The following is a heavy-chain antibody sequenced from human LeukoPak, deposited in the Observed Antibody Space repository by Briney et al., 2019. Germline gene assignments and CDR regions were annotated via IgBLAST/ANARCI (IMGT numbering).Heavy chain of an antibody. CDR3: ARGYSSSWYYFDY. CDR1: GFTFSSYA. Sequence: GGSLRLSCAASGFTFSSYAMSWVRQAPGKGLEWVSAISGSGGSTYYADSVKGRFTISRDNSKNTLYLQMNSLRAEDTAVYYCARGYSSSWYYFDYWGQGTLVTVSS. D-gene: IGHD6-13*01. CDR2: ISGSGGST. J-gene: IGHJ4*02. V-gene: IGHV3-23*01.